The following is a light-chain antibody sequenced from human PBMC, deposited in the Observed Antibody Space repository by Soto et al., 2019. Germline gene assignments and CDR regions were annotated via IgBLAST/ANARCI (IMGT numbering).Light chain of an antibody. J-gene: IGLJ1*01. Sequence: QSVLTQPASVSGSPGQSITISCTGTSSDVGSYNLVSWYQQHPGKAPKLMIYEDIKRPSGVSNRFSGSKSGNTASLTISGLQAEDEADYYCCSYAGSSTYVFRTGTKVPVL. CDR3: CSYAGSSTYV. CDR2: EDI. CDR1: SSDVGSYNL. V-gene: IGLV2-23*01.